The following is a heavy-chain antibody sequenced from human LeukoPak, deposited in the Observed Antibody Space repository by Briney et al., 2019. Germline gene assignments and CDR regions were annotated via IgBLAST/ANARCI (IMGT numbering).Heavy chain of an antibody. V-gene: IGHV4-38-2*02. J-gene: IGHJ5*02. D-gene: IGHD3-16*02. CDR1: GYSIRNGFD. CDR3: ARSGADYIWGSYRFGSWFDP. CDR2: IDYTERP. Sequence: ASETLSLTCTVSGYSIRNGFDWSWLRLSPEKGLEWLGSIDYTERPSYNPSLRSRVTISVDTSKNLFSLNLASVTAADTAVYYCARSGADYIWGSYRFGSWFDPWGQGTLVTVSS.